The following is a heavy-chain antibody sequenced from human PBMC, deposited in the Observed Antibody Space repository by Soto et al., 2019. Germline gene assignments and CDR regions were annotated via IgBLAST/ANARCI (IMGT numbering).Heavy chain of an antibody. D-gene: IGHD3-10*01. Sequence: SETLSLTCTVSGGSVNSGGCFWSWIRQLPEKGLEWIGYIYYRGTTSYNPSLKSRLTISVDTSKNQFSLKLGSVTAADTAVYYCARVVWFGEPPYHLAYWGQGAQVTVSS. V-gene: IGHV4-31*03. CDR2: IYYRGTT. CDR3: ARVVWFGEPPYHLAY. CDR1: GGSVNSGGCF. J-gene: IGHJ4*02.